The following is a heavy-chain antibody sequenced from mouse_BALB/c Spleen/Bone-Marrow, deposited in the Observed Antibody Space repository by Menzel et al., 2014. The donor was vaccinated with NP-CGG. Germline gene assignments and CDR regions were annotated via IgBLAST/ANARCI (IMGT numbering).Heavy chain of an antibody. Sequence: EVQLQQSGPDLVKPSQSLSLTCTVTGYSITSGYSWHWIRQFPGNILEWMGYIHYSGYTNYNPSLKSRISITRDTSKNQFSLQLNSVTTEDTATYYCARTDGYYAMDYWGQGTSVTVSS. CDR2: IHYSGYT. V-gene: IGHV3-1*02. CDR3: ARTDGYYAMDY. CDR1: GYSITSGYS. J-gene: IGHJ4*01. D-gene: IGHD2-3*01.